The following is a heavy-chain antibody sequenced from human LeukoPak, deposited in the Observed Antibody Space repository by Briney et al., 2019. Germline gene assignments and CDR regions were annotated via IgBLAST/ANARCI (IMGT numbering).Heavy chain of an antibody. J-gene: IGHJ4*02. CDR2: MYLSGTT. V-gene: IGHV4-4*02. D-gene: IGHD3-22*01. Sequence: SETLSLTCTVSGDSINSLDLWSWVRQPPGKGLEWIGEMYLSGTTHSNPSVESRVTISIDKSKNQFFLNLSSVTAADTAVYYCAGLVGRYSSGLYYYYFDYWGQGTLVTVSS. CDR1: GDSINSLDL. CDR3: AGLVGRYSSGLYYYYFDY.